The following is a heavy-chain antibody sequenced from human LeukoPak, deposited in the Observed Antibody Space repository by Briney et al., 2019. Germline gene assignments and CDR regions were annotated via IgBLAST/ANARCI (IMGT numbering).Heavy chain of an antibody. Sequence: SETLSLTCTVSGGSISSYYWSWIRQPPGKGLEWIGYIYYSGSTNYNPSLKSRVTISVDTSKNQFSLKLSSVTAADTAVYYCARHKTKRGSHDAIDIWGQGTMVTVSS. D-gene: IGHD1/OR15-1a*01. CDR2: IYYSGST. CDR3: ARHKTKRGSHDAIDI. V-gene: IGHV4-59*08. J-gene: IGHJ3*02. CDR1: GGSISSYY.